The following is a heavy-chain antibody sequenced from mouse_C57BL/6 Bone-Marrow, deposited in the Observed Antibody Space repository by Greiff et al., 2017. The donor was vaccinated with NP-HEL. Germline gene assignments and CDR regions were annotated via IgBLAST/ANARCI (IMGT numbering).Heavy chain of an antibody. D-gene: IGHD2-12*01. CDR3: AIVCPWFAY. CDR1: GYTFTSYW. Sequence: QVQLQQSGAELAKPGASVKLSCKASGYTFTSYWMHWVKQRPGQGLEWIGYINPSSGYTKYNQKFKDKATLTVDKSSSTAYMQLSSLTSEDSAVYYCAIVCPWFAYWGQGTMVTVSA. J-gene: IGHJ3*01. V-gene: IGHV1-7*01. CDR2: INPSSGYT.